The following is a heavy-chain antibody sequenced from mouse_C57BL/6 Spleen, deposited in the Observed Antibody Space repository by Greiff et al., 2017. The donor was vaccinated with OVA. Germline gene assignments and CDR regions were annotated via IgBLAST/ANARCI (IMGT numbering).Heavy chain of an antibody. Sequence: QVQLQQSGTELVKPGASVKLSCKASGYTFTSYWMHWVKQRPGQGLEWIGNINPSNGGTNYNEKFKSKATLTVDKSSSTAYMQLSSLTSEDSAVYYSARDSYYYGVDYWGQGTTLTVSS. CDR3: ARDSYYYGVDY. CDR2: INPSNGGT. D-gene: IGHD1-1*01. V-gene: IGHV1-53*01. J-gene: IGHJ2*01. CDR1: GYTFTSYW.